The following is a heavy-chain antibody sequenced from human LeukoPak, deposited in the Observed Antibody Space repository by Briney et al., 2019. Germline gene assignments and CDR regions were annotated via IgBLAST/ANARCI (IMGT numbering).Heavy chain of an antibody. J-gene: IGHJ2*01. CDR2: IHGSGGNT. D-gene: IGHD2-21*02. CDR3: AKDGCGGDCSWYFDL. V-gene: IGHV3-23*01. Sequence: GGSLRLSCAASGFTFSSYAMSWVRQAPGKGLEWVSSIHGSGGNTYYADSVKGRFTISRDNSKNTLFLQMNSLRAEDTAVYYCAKDGCGGDCSWYFDLWGRGTLVTVS. CDR1: GFTFSSYA.